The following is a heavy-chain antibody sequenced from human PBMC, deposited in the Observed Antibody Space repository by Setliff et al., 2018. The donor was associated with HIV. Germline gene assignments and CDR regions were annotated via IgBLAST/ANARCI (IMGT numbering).Heavy chain of an antibody. CDR2: ISTYNGQR. D-gene: IGHD3-10*01. Sequence: ASVKVSCKSSGYTFSQYGISWVRQAPGQGLEWMGWISTYNGQRNYAQKVQGRVTFTTDTSTSTAYMELRSLRSDDAAVYYCAREGVREPPSNTLYYGMDVWGQGTTGTSP. J-gene: IGHJ6*02. CDR3: AREGVREPPSNTLYYGMDV. CDR1: GYTFSQYG. V-gene: IGHV1-18*01.